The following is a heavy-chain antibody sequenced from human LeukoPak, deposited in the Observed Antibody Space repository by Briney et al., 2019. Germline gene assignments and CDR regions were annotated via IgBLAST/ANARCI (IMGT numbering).Heavy chain of an antibody. Sequence: PGGSLRLSCAVSGFTVSSIYMSWVRQAPGKGLEWVSSIYSDGNTNYADSVKGRFTISRDSSRNTLYLQMNSLRVEDSAVYYCAGDTHSSSWYDHWGQGTLVTVSS. J-gene: IGHJ5*02. V-gene: IGHV3-53*01. CDR3: AGDTHSSSWYDH. CDR2: IYSDGNT. D-gene: IGHD6-13*01. CDR1: GFTVSSIY.